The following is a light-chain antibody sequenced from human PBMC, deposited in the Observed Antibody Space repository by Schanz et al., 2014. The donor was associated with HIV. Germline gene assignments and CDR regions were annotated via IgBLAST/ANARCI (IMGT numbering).Light chain of an antibody. CDR3: QQYGSSPLP. CDR1: QRISDSN. J-gene: IGKJ4*01. V-gene: IGKV3-20*01. Sequence: EIVLTQSPGTLSLSPGERATLSCRASQRISDSNFAWYQQKPGQAPRLVIYATSTRAAGIPDRFSGTGSGTDFTLTISRLEPEDFAVYYCQQYGSSPLPFGGGTKVEIK. CDR2: ATS.